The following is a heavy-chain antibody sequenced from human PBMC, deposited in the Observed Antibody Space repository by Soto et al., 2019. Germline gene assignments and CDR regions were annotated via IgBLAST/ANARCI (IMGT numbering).Heavy chain of an antibody. D-gene: IGHD1-26*01. CDR2: ISASGSAT. J-gene: IGHJ4*02. Sequence: GGSLRLSCVASRFTFTSYAMSWVRQAPGKGLGWVAAISASGSATIHADSVKGRLTISRDNSKNTLYLQMNSLRAEDTAVYYCAKDVEGGSLFRGAFDYWGQGTQVTVSS. CDR1: RFTFTSYA. V-gene: IGHV3-23*01. CDR3: AKDVEGGSLFRGAFDY.